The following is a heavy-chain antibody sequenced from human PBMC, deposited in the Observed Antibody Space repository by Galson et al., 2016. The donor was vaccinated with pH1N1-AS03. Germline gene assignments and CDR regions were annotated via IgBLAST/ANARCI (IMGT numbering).Heavy chain of an antibody. CDR3: ARDPRGPCTSTTCPTAYYFGMDV. CDR1: GYTFTSYG. V-gene: IGHV1-18*04. Sequence: SVKVSCKASGYTFTSYGISWVRQAPGQGLEWMGWISAYNSNTNYAQKLQGRVTMTTDTSTSTAYMELRSLRSDDTAVYYCARDPRGPCTSTTCPTAYYFGMDVWGQGTTGIVSS. J-gene: IGHJ6*02. D-gene: IGHD2-2*01. CDR2: ISAYNSNT.